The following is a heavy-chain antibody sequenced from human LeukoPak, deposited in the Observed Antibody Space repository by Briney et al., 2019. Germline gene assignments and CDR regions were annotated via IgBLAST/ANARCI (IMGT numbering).Heavy chain of an antibody. D-gene: IGHD3-16*02. J-gene: IGHJ4*02. CDR3: ARASRVTFGGVIDN. Sequence: GGSLRLSCAASGFPFTFARSWVRQAPGKGLEWVSGISGSGAGTNYADSVKGRLTISRDNSKNTLNLQMNSLRVDDTAVYYCARASRVTFGGVIDNWGQGTLVTVSS. CDR2: ISGSGAGT. V-gene: IGHV3-23*01. CDR1: GFPFTFA.